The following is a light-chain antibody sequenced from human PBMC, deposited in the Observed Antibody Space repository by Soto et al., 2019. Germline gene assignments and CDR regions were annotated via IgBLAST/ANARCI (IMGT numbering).Light chain of an antibody. Sequence: QSALTQPAAVSGSPGQSITISCTGTRGDVGTFNYVSWYQLHPGKAPKLVIYDVSSRPSGVSSRFSGSKSGNTASLIVSGLQPDDEAEYHCTSYTGDDFTFVFGTGTKVTVL. CDR2: DVS. CDR1: RGDVGTFNY. CDR3: TSYTGDDFTFV. V-gene: IGLV2-14*01. J-gene: IGLJ1*01.